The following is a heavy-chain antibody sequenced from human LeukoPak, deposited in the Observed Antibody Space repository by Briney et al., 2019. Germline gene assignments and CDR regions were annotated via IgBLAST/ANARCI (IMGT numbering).Heavy chain of an antibody. CDR2: ISSSSSYI. V-gene: IGHV3-21*01. J-gene: IGHJ4*02. D-gene: IGHD5-18*01. CDR3: ARGPEVTHFDY. Sequence: GGSLRLSCAASGLTFSSYSMNWVRQAPGKGLEWVSSISSSSSYIYYADSVKGRFTISRDNAKNSLYLQMNSLRAEDTAVYYCARGPEVTHFDYWGQGTLVTVSS. CDR1: GLTFSSYS.